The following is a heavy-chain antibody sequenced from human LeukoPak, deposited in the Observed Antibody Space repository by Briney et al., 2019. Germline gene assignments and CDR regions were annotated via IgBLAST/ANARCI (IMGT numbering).Heavy chain of an antibody. Sequence: GESLKISCKGSGYSFTTYWIGWARQMPGKGLEWMGIIYPGDSDTRYSPSFQGQVTISADKSLTTAYLQWSSLKASDTAMYYCARRSYSSAWSLGYWGQGTLVTASS. CDR2: IYPGDSDT. D-gene: IGHD6-19*01. V-gene: IGHV5-51*01. J-gene: IGHJ4*02. CDR1: GYSFTTYW. CDR3: ARRSYSSAWSLGY.